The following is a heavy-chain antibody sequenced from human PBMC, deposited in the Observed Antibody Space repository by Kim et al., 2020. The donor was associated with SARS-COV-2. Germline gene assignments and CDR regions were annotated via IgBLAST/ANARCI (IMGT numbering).Heavy chain of an antibody. CDR3: ARGGVLLWFGSPGHYFDY. Sequence: KSRFTISVDPSKNQFSLKLSSVTAADTAVYYCARGGVLLWFGSPGHYFDYWGQGTLVTVSS. J-gene: IGHJ4*02. D-gene: IGHD3-10*01. V-gene: IGHV4-34*01.